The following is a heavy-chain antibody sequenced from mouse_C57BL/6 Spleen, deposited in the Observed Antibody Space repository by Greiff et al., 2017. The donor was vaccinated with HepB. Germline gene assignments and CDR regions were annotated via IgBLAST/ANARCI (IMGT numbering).Heavy chain of an antibody. J-gene: IGHJ3*01. CDR2: IDPETGGT. CDR3: TSLRSFAY. V-gene: IGHV1-15*01. D-gene: IGHD1-1*01. Sequence: VKLMESGAELVRPGASVTLSCKASGYTFTDYEMHWVKQTPVHGLEWIGAIDPETGGTAYNQKFKGKAILTADKSSSTAYMELRSLTSEDSAVYYCTSLRSFAYWGQGTLVTVSA. CDR1: GYTFTDYE.